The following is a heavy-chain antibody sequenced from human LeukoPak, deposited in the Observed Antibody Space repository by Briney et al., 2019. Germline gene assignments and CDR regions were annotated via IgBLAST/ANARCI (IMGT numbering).Heavy chain of an antibody. CDR3: AKGYLGLCTGGTXFXFXX. Sequence: GGSLRLSCAASGFTFSNYGMHWVRQTPGKGLEWVAFIRHDGNSKLYADSVKGRFTISRDNSKNALYLQMDSLRDGDTAVYYXAKGYLGLCTGGTXFXFXXWGQXXLV. CDR1: GFTFSNYG. V-gene: IGHV3-30*02. J-gene: IGHJ4*02. D-gene: IGHD2-8*02. CDR2: IRHDGNSK.